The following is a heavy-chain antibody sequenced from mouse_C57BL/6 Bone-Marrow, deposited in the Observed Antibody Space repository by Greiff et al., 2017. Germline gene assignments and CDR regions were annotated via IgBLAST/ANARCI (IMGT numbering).Heavy chain of an antibody. CDR2: INPYNGGT. Sequence: EVKLVESGPVLVKPGASVKMSCKASGYTFTDYYMNWVKQSHGKSLEWIGVINPYNGGTSYNQKFKGKATLTVDQSSSTAYMELNSLTSEDSAVYYCARRGGYYYGSNQGWFAYWGQGTLVTVSA. CDR1: GYTFTDYY. CDR3: ARRGGYYYGSNQGWFAY. J-gene: IGHJ3*01. V-gene: IGHV1-19*01. D-gene: IGHD1-1*01.